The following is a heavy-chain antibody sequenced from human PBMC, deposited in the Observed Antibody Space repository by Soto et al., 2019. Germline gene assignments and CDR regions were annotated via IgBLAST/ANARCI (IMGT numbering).Heavy chain of an antibody. Sequence: PSETLSLTCTVSGGSVSSGSYYWSWIRQPPGKGLEWIGYIYYSGSTNYNPSLKSRVTISVDTSKNQFSLKLSSVTAADTAVFYCASLRHIVLMVYAVDYFDYWGQGTLVTVSS. V-gene: IGHV4-61*01. CDR1: GGSVSSGSYY. CDR2: IYYSGST. J-gene: IGHJ4*02. CDR3: ASLRHIVLMVYAVDYFDY. D-gene: IGHD2-8*01.